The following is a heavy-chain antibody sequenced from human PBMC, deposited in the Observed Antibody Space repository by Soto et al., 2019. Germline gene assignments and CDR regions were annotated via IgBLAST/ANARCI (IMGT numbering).Heavy chain of an antibody. CDR1: GFTFSSYG. CDR2: IWYDGSNK. CDR3: ARGHIAATVLWFDY. J-gene: IGHJ4*02. V-gene: IGHV3-33*01. Sequence: QVQLVESGGGVVQPGRSLRLSCAASGFTFSSYGMHWVRQAPGKGLEWVAVIWYDGSNKYYADSVKGRFTISRDNSKNTLYLQMNSLRAEDTAVYYCARGHIAATVLWFDYWGQGTLVTVSS. D-gene: IGHD5-12*01.